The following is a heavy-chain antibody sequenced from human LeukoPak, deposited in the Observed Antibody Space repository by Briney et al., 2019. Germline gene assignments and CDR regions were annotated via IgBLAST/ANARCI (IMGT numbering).Heavy chain of an antibody. Sequence: PSETLSLTCTVPGGSISSYYWSWVRQPAGKGRGWVGRIYTSGSTNYNPSLKSRVTISVDKSKNQFSLKLSSVTAADTAVYYCARSGYCSSTSCYAVDYFDYWGQGTLVTVSS. CDR1: GGSISSYY. V-gene: IGHV4-4*07. J-gene: IGHJ4*02. CDR3: ARSGYCSSTSCYAVDYFDY. D-gene: IGHD2-2*01. CDR2: IYTSGST.